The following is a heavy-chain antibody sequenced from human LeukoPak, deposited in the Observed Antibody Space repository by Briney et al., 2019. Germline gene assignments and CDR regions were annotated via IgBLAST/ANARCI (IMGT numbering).Heavy chain of an antibody. CDR2: IYSGGST. D-gene: IGHD3-22*01. Sequence: PGGSLRLSCAASGFTVSSNYMSWVRQAPGKGLEWVSVIYSGGSTYYADSVKGRFTISRDNSKNTLYLQMNSLRAEDTAVYYCAKITMIVVVIPYYFDYWGQGTLVTVSS. CDR3: AKITMIVVVIPYYFDY. CDR1: GFTVSSNY. J-gene: IGHJ4*02. V-gene: IGHV3-53*01.